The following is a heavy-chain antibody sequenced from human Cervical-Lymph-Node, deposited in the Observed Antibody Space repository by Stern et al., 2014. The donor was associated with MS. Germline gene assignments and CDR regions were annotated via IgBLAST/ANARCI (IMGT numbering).Heavy chain of an antibody. J-gene: IGHJ4*02. CDR1: GFTVSRDY. D-gene: IGHD1-1*01. CDR3: ARDTSSPERSDW. Sequence: VQLVQSGGGVIQPGGSLRLSCTASGFTVSRDYMTGVRQAPGQGLERVSLITNVGSTFYTDSVKGRFTISRDDSKNTVYLHMTSLRAEDTAMYCCARDTSSPERSDWWGQGTLVTVSS. V-gene: IGHV3-53*01. CDR2: ITNVGST.